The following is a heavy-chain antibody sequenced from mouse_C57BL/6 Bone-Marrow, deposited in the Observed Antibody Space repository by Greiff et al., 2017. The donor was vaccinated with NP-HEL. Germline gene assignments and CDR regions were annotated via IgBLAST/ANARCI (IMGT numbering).Heavy chain of an antibody. D-gene: IGHD2-5*01. V-gene: IGHV1-64*01. CDR1: GYTFTSYW. J-gene: IGHJ2*01. CDR2: IHPNSGST. Sequence: VQLQQPGAELVKPGASVKLSCKASGYTFTSYWMHWVKQRPGQGLAWIGMIHPNSGSTNYNEKFKSKATLTVDKSSSTAYMQLSSLTSEDSAVYYCARPYYSNYLFDYWGQGTTLTVSS. CDR3: ARPYYSNYLFDY.